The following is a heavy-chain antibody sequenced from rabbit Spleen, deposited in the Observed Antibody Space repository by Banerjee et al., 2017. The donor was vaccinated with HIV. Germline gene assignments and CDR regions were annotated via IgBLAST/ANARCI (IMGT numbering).Heavy chain of an antibody. CDR2: IYVGSSGSA. V-gene: IGHV1S40*01. CDR3: ARDTSVYAFNL. CDR1: GFSFNNNYY. D-gene: IGHD1-1*01. J-gene: IGHJ4*01. Sequence: QSLEESGGDLVKPGASLTLTCTASGFSFNNNYYMCWVRQAPGKGLEWIACIYVGSSGSAYYASWAKGRFTISKTSSTTVTLQMTSLTAADTATYFCARDTSVYAFNLWGPGTLVTVS.